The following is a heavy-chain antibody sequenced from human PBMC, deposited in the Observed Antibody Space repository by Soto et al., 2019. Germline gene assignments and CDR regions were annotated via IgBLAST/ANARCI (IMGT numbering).Heavy chain of an antibody. Sequence: QVQVVESGGGVVQPGRSLRLSCAASGFTFSSFGMHWVRQAPGKGLEWVSLIWYDGSKKSYGDSVKGRFTISRDNSRNTVYLQMNSLRAADPAVYYCARDASYYSLWRGYYPSRNGMDVWGQGTTVTVSS. CDR2: IWYDGSKK. CDR1: GFTFSSFG. CDR3: ARDASYYSLWRGYYPSRNGMDV. D-gene: IGHD3-3*01. V-gene: IGHV3-33*01. J-gene: IGHJ6*02.